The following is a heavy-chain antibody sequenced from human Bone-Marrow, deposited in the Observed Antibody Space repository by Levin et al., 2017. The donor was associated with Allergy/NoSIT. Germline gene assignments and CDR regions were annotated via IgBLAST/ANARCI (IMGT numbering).Heavy chain of an antibody. D-gene: IGHD3-9*01. Sequence: LSLTCAASGFTFSTFWMHWVRQVPGKGLVWVSSIDDGGTNTKYADSVKGRFTISRDNAKNTVYLEMNSLRVGDTAVYYCAYTLYDILSGLYGLDVWGQGTTVIVSS. CDR3: AYTLYDILSGLYGLDV. CDR2: IDDGGTNT. CDR1: GFTFSTFW. V-gene: IGHV3-74*01. J-gene: IGHJ6*02.